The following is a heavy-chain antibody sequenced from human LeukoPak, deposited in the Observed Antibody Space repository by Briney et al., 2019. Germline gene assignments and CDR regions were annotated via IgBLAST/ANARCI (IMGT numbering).Heavy chain of an antibody. CDR2: IYSGGSA. CDR1: GFIVSRKY. D-gene: IGHD3-22*01. CDR3: AKMSNYYNSLGYYAFDI. J-gene: IGHJ3*02. Sequence: PGGSLRLSCAASGFIVSRKYMSWVRQAPGKGLEWVSVIYSGGSADYADSVKGRFTISRDNSKNTLHLQMKSMRAEDTAVYYCAKMSNYYNSLGYYAFDIWGQGTMVTVSS. V-gene: IGHV3-66*01.